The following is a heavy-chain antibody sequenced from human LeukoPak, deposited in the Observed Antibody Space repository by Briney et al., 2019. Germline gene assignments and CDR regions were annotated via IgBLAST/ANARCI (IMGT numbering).Heavy chain of an antibody. CDR3: AKRGLVAAAGRFLGY. J-gene: IGHJ4*02. V-gene: IGHV3-23*01. CDR1: GFTFSSYG. CDR2: ISDDGGGT. D-gene: IGHD6-13*01. Sequence: GGSLRLSCAASGFTFSSYGMHWVRQAPGTGLEWVSSISDDGGGTYYADSVKGRFTISRDNSKNTLYLQMNSLRADDTAVYYCAKRGLVAAAGRFLGYWGQGALVTVSS.